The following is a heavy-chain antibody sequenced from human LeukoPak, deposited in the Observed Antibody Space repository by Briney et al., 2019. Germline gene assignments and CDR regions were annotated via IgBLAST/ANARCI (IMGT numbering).Heavy chain of an antibody. J-gene: IGHJ4*02. CDR2: INHSGST. D-gene: IGHD4-17*01. CDR1: GFTFSSYS. Sequence: GSLRLSCAASGFTFSSYSMNWIRQPPGKGLEWIGEINHSGSTNYNPSLKSRVTISVDTPKNQFSLKLSSVTAADTAVYYCARRGYGLDYWGQGTLVTVSS. CDR3: ARRGYGLDY. V-gene: IGHV4-34*01.